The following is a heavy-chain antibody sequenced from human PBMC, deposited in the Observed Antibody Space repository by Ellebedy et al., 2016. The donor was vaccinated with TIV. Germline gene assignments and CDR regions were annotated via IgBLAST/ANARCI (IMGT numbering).Heavy chain of an antibody. J-gene: IGHJ3*02. CDR1: EIAFRTYS. CDR2: ISDTGRTM. Sequence: GESLKISXAASEIAFRTYSMNWVRQAPGKGLEWISYISDTGRTMYYADSVKGRFTISRDNAKNSLYLQMNSLRTEDTAFYYCAKDLRSSGSYSVFDIWGQGTMVTVSS. V-gene: IGHV3-48*01. D-gene: IGHD1-26*01. CDR3: AKDLRSSGSYSVFDI.